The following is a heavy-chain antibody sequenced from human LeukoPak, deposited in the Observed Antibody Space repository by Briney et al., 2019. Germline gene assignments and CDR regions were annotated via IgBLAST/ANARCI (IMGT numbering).Heavy chain of an antibody. V-gene: IGHV4-39*01. CDR1: GGSISGSSYF. J-gene: IGHJ4*02. D-gene: IGHD3-10*01. Sequence: PSETLSLTCAVSGGSISGSSYFWGWIRQPPGKGLEWIGSIYYSGNTYYNPSLKSRVTISVDTSKNQFSLKLSSVTAADTAVYYCARHKVRGVIAYWGQGTLVTVSS. CDR2: IYYSGNT. CDR3: ARHKVRGVIAY.